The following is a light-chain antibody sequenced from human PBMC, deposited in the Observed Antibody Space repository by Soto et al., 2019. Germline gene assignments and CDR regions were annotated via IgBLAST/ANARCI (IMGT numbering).Light chain of an antibody. V-gene: IGKV3-20*01. CDR3: QQYSSSSGYT. Sequence: VLTQSPGTLSLSPGERATLSCRASPHIATQFFTWYQQRPGQAPRVLLYGTSTRATGIPDRFSGSGSGTDFTLTISRLEPEDFAVYYCQQYSSSSGYTFGQGTKLEIK. CDR1: PHIATQF. J-gene: IGKJ2*01. CDR2: GTS.